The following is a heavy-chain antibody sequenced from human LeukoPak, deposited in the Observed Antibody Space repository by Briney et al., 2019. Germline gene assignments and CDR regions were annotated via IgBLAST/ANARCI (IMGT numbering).Heavy chain of an antibody. D-gene: IGHD2-15*01. Sequence: KPSEPLSLTCTVSGASISTSYWYWIRQPPGKGREWIGYIHYSGDINYNPSLKSRVTISAYTSKNQLSLKLSSVTAADTAVYYCARAGCSGGSCCPDYWGQGTLVTVSS. CDR2: IHYSGDI. CDR1: GASISTSY. J-gene: IGHJ4*02. CDR3: ARAGCSGGSCCPDY. V-gene: IGHV4-59*01.